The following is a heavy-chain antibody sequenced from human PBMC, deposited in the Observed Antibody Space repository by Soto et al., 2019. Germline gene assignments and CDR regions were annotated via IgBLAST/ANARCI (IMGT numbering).Heavy chain of an antibody. D-gene: IGHD3-3*01. Sequence: EVQLLESGGGLVQPGGSLRLSCAASGFTFSSYAMSWVRQAPGKGLEWVSAISGSGGSTYYADSVKGRFTISRDNSKNTLYLQMNSLRAEDTAVYYCAKDEGSVRFLEWLYDYWGQGTLVTVSS. CDR1: GFTFSSYA. V-gene: IGHV3-23*01. CDR2: ISGSGGST. CDR3: AKDEGSVRFLEWLYDY. J-gene: IGHJ4*02.